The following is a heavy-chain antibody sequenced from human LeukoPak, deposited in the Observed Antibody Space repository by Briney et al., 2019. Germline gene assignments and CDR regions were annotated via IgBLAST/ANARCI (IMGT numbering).Heavy chain of an antibody. Sequence: GASVKVSCKASGYTFTRYGISWVRQAPGQGLEWMGWISGYNGNTNYAQKLQGRVTMTTDTSTSTAYMELRSLRSDDTAVYYCARAFQTYYYDSTGGWFDPWGQGTLVTVSS. CDR1: GYTFTRYG. V-gene: IGHV1-18*01. CDR3: ARAFQTYYYDSTGGWFDP. CDR2: ISGYNGNT. J-gene: IGHJ5*02. D-gene: IGHD3-22*01.